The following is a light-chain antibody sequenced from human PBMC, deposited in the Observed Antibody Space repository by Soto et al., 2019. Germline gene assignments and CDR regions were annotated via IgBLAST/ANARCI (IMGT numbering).Light chain of an antibody. V-gene: IGKV1-5*03. J-gene: IGKJ4*01. CDR1: QSISNW. Sequence: DIPMTQSPSTLSASVGDRVTITCRASQSISNWLAWYQQKPGKVPKLLIYKTSNLDSGVPSRFSGSGSGTEFSLTISSLQPDDFATYYCQQYKSFSLTFGGGTRVEVK. CDR3: QQYKSFSLT. CDR2: KTS.